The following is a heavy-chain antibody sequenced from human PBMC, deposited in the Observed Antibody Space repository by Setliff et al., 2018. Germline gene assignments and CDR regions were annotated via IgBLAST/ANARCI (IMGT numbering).Heavy chain of an antibody. CDR3: ARGRIAERPEAIDY. D-gene: IGHD6-6*01. J-gene: IGHJ4*02. CDR1: GEPFDNHY. V-gene: IGHV4-34*01. Sequence: SETLSLTCAVYGEPFDNHYWTWIRQPPGERLEWIGEINHRGFTDYKPSLKSRLTMSVDTSRNQFSLNLGSVTAADTGVYYCARGRIAERPEAIDYWGQGTPVTVS. CDR2: INHRGFT.